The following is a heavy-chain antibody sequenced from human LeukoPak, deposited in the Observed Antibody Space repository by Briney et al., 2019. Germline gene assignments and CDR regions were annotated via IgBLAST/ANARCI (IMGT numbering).Heavy chain of an antibody. CDR1: GFTFSIYS. CDR2: IGSDGNSK. CDR3: ARENSIRGTRAFDS. D-gene: IGHD3-10*01. V-gene: IGHV3-33*01. J-gene: IGHJ4*02. Sequence: GGSLRLSCTASGFTFSIYSMHWVRQTPDKGLEWVARIGSDGNSKDYADSVKGRFTISRDNSDNALSLQMNSLRVEGSAKYYCARENSIRGTRAFDSWGQGTLVTVSS.